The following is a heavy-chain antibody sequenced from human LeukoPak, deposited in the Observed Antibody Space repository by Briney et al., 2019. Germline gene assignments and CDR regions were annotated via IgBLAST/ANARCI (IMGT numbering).Heavy chain of an antibody. J-gene: IGHJ5*02. Sequence: SETLSLTCTVSGGSISSYYWSWIRQPPGKGLEWIGYIYYSGSTYYNPSLKSRVTISVDTSKNQFSLKLSSVTAADTAVYYCARVVLWFGELFTPWGQGTLVTVSS. D-gene: IGHD3-10*01. CDR2: IYYSGST. CDR3: ARVVLWFGELFTP. V-gene: IGHV4-59*08. CDR1: GGSISSYY.